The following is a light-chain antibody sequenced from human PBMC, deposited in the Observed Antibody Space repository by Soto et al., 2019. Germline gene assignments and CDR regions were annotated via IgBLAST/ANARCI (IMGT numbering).Light chain of an antibody. CDR2: CAS. CDR1: QSVLYSPNNKNY. V-gene: IGKV4-1*01. J-gene: IGKJ1*01. Sequence: DIVMTQSPDSLAVSLGERATFNCKSSQSVLYSPNNKNYLAWYQQKPGQPPKLLIYCASTRESGVPDRFSVSGSGTDFTLTISSLQAEDVAVYYCQQYYSTPWTFGQGTKVEI. CDR3: QQYYSTPWT.